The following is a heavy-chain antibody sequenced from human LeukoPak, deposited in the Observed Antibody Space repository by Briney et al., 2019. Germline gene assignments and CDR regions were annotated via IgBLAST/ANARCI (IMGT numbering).Heavy chain of an antibody. CDR3: AKPVEQWLAFLPFHY. J-gene: IGHJ4*02. CDR1: GFTFSSYA. V-gene: IGHV3-23*01. D-gene: IGHD6-19*01. CDR2: ISGSGGST. Sequence: GGSLRLSCAASGFTFSSYAMSWVRQAPGKGLEWVSAISGSGGSTYYADSVKGRFTISRDNSKNTLYLQMNSLRAEDTAVYYCAKPVEQWLAFLPFHYWGQGTLVTVSS.